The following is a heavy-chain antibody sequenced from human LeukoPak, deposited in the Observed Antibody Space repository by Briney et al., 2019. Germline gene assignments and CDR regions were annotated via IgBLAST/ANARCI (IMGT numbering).Heavy chain of an antibody. J-gene: IGHJ4*02. CDR2: MSYDGSNK. CDR1: GFTFSGYG. D-gene: IGHD2-21*02. CDR3: AKEKKGGDCYLDY. Sequence: GGSLRLSCAASGFTFSGYGMHWVRQAPGKGLEWVAVMSYDGSNKYYADSVKGRFTISSDNSKNTLYLQMNSLRAEDTAVYYCAKEKKGGDCYLDYWGQGTLVTVSS. V-gene: IGHV3-30*18.